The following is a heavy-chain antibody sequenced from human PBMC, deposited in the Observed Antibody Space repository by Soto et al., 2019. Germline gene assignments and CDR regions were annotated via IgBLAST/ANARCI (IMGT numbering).Heavy chain of an antibody. V-gene: IGHV1-46*01. Sequence: ASVKVSCKASGYTFTTYYLHWVRQAPGQGLEWMGVIDPSGDYTSYAQKFQGRVTMTRDTSTSTIYMELISLKFEDTAVYYCSRVFQFSYFLRGPFAHFDFRGPGILVTVSS. J-gene: IGHJ4*02. CDR2: IDPSGDYT. CDR1: GYTFTTYY. CDR3: SRVFQFSYFLRGPFAHFDF. D-gene: IGHD3-3*01.